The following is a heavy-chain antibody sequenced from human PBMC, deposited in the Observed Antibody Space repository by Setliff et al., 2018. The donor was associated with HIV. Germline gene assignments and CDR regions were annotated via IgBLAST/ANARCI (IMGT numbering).Heavy chain of an antibody. CDR1: GFTFSNAW. CDR2: IKSKTDGGTT. D-gene: IGHD2-15*01. J-gene: IGHJ6*03. Sequence: LSLTCAASGFTFSNAWMSWVRQAPGKGLEWVGRIKSKTDGGTTDYAAPVKGRFTISRDDSKSIAYLQMNSLKAEDTAVYYCGRAKSWYYYMDVWGKGTTVTVSS. V-gene: IGHV3-15*01. CDR3: GRAKSWYYYMDV.